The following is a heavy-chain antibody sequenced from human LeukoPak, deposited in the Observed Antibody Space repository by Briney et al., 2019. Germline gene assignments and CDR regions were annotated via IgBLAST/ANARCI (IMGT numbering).Heavy chain of an antibody. J-gene: IGHJ4*02. CDR1: GFTFDDYA. D-gene: IGHD2-21*02. V-gene: IGHV3-NL1*01. Sequence: GGSLRLSCAASGFTFDDYAMHWVRQAPGKGLEWVSVIYSGGSTYYADSVKGRFTTPRDISKNTLYLQMGSLRPEDMAVYYCGRERSDLKIFDYWGQGTLVTVSS. CDR3: GRERSDLKIFDY. CDR2: IYSGGST.